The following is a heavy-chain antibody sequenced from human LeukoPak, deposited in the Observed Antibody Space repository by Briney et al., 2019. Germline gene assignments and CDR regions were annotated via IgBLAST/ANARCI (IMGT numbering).Heavy chain of an antibody. CDR1: GFTFSSYA. Sequence: GGSLILSCAASGFTFSSYAMSWVRQAPGKGLEWVSAISGSGGSTYYADSVKGRFTISRDNSKNTLYLQMNSLRAEDTAVYYCAKDDGEGYCSSTSCYLLDYWGQGTLVTVSS. CDR3: AKDDGEGYCSSTSCYLLDY. V-gene: IGHV3-23*01. D-gene: IGHD2-2*01. CDR2: ISGSGGST. J-gene: IGHJ4*02.